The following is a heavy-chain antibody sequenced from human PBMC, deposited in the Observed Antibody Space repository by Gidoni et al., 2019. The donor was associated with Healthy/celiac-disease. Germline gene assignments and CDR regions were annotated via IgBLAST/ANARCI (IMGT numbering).Heavy chain of an antibody. CDR2: IYYSGST. V-gene: IGHV4-59*01. D-gene: IGHD3-10*01. Sequence: QVQLQESGPGLVKPSETLSLTCTVSGGSIGSYYWSWIRQPPGKGLEWIGYIYYSGSTNYNPSLKSRVTISVDTSKNQFSLKLSSVTAADTAVYYCASSSHVYYYGSGSYYNWGQGTLVTVSS. CDR3: ASSSHVYYYGSGSYYN. J-gene: IGHJ4*02. CDR1: GGSIGSYY.